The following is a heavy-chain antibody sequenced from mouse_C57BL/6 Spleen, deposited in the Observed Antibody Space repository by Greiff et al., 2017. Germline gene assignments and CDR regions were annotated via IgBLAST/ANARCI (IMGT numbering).Heavy chain of an antibody. D-gene: IGHD5-1*01. J-gene: IGHJ4*01. CDR1: GYTFTSYW. V-gene: IGHV1-69*01. Sequence: QVQLQQPGAELVMPGASVKLSCTASGYTFTSYWMPWVQQRPGQSLEWIGEIDPSASYTNYNQKFKGKSTLTVDKSSSTAYMQLSSLTSEDSAVYYCAIREVPYAMDYWGQGTSVTVSA. CDR3: AIREVPYAMDY. CDR2: IDPSASYT.